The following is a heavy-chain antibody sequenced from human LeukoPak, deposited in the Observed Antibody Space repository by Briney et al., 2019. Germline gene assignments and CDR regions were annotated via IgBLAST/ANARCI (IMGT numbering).Heavy chain of an antibody. CDR2: FDPEDGET. CDR3: ATDLPLGGYSYGYDDY. J-gene: IGHJ4*02. V-gene: IGHV1-24*01. CDR1: GYTLTELS. D-gene: IGHD5-18*01. Sequence: ASVKVSCKVSGYTLTELSMHWVRQAPGKVLEWRGGFDPEDGETIYAQKFQGRVTMTEDTSTDTAYMELSSLRSEDTAVYYCATDLPLGGYSYGYDDYWGQGTLVTVSS.